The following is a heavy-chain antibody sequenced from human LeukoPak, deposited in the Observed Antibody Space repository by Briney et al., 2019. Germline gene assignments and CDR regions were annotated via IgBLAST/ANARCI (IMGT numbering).Heavy chain of an antibody. CDR2: LFYTGNT. D-gene: IGHD5/OR15-5a*01. Sequence: SETLSLTCTVSGGSIDTGDYYWTRIRQPPGKGLEWIGSLFYTGNTYYNPSLKTRVTISIDTSKNQFSLKLSSVTAADTAVYYCARENIVSTRDFDYWGQGTLVTVSS. V-gene: IGHV4-39*07. J-gene: IGHJ4*02. CDR1: GGSIDTGDYY. CDR3: ARENIVSTRDFDY.